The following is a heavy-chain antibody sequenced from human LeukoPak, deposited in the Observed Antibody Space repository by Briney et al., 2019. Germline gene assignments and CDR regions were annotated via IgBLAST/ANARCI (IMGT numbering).Heavy chain of an antibody. CDR1: GFIFDTYA. CDR3: ATQAPKNGDDDY. V-gene: IGHV3-23*01. Sequence: GGSLRLSCAASGFIFDTYAMNWVRQAPGKGLEWVSSISKSGRDIYYADSVKGRFTISRDNSKNTLYLQMNSLTGEDTAIYFRATQAPKNGDDDYWGQGTLVTVSS. CDR2: ISKSGRDI. D-gene: IGHD4-17*01. J-gene: IGHJ4*02.